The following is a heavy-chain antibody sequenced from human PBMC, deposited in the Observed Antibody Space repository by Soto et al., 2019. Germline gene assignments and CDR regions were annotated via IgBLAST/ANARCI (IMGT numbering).Heavy chain of an antibody. CDR2: INPNSGGT. V-gene: IGHV1-2*02. D-gene: IGHD6-13*01. CDR3: ARGGDSSSWPPNWFDP. Sequence: ASVKVSCKASGYTFTGYYTHWVRQAPGQGLEWMGWINPNSGGTNYAQKFQGRVTMTRDTSISTAYMELSRLRSDDTAVYYCARGGDSSSWPPNWFDPWGQGTLVTVSS. J-gene: IGHJ5*02. CDR1: GYTFTGYY.